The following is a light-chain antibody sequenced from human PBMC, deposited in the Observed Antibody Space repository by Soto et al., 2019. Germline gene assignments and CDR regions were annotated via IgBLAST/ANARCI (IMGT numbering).Light chain of an antibody. CDR1: SSNIGNNY. J-gene: IGLJ1*01. Sequence: QTVVTQSPSVSAAPGQKVTISCSGSSSNIGNNYVSWYQQLPGTAPKLLIYDNNKRPSGIPDRFSGSKSGTSGTLDITGLQTGDEADYYCGSWDSSLSAYVFGTGTKLTVL. CDR3: GSWDSSLSAYV. CDR2: DNN. V-gene: IGLV1-51*01.